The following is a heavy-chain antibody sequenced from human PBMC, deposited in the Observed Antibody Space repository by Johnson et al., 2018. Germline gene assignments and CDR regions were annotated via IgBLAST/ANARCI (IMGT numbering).Heavy chain of an antibody. V-gene: IGHV4-34*01. Sequence: QVQLQQWGAGLLKPSETXSLTCAVYGGSFSGYYWSWIRQPPGKGLEWIGEINHSGSTNYNPSLKSRVTISVDTSKNQSSLCLNSVTAADTAVYYCAKGRGWFGELLAFDIWGQGTMVTVSS. J-gene: IGHJ3*02. CDR3: AKGRGWFGELLAFDI. CDR1: GGSFSGYY. CDR2: INHSGST. D-gene: IGHD3-10*01.